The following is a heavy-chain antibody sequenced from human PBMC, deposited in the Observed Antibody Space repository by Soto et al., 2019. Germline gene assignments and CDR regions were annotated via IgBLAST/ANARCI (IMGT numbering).Heavy chain of an antibody. CDR1: GLTFSSYW. Sequence: TGGSLRLSCAASGLTFSSYWMHWVRQAPGKGLVWVSRINGDGSSTDYADYVKGRFTISRDNSKNTLFLQMNSVREDDTAVYYCARDPFDYDSGIVPPPSRGFDYWGQGILVTVSS. CDR3: ARDPFDYDSGIVPPPSRGFDY. J-gene: IGHJ4*02. CDR2: INGDGSST. V-gene: IGHV3-74*01. D-gene: IGHD3-22*01.